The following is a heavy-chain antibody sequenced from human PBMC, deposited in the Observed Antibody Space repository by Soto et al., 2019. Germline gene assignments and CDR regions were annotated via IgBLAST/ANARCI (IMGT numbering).Heavy chain of an antibody. Sequence: SVKVSCKASGASFSSYAFSWLRQAPGQGLEWMGGIVPHSGTSNYAQKFQGRVTITANESATTAYMELSTLRSEDTAVYYCARDGSGSPYFFDYWGQGTQVTVSS. CDR2: IVPHSGTS. CDR1: GASFSSYA. V-gene: IGHV1-69*13. J-gene: IGHJ4*02. D-gene: IGHD1-26*01. CDR3: ARDGSGSPYFFDY.